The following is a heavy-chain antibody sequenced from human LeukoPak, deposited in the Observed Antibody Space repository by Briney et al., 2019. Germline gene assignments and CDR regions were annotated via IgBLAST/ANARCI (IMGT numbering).Heavy chain of an antibody. V-gene: IGHV3-30-3*01. D-gene: IGHD1-26*01. CDR2: ISYDGSSK. J-gene: IGHJ4*02. CDR1: GFTFSSYA. Sequence: GGSLRLSCAASGFTFSSYAMSWVRQAPGKGLEWVAVISYDGSSKYYADSVKGRFTISRDNSKNTLYLQMNSLRAEDTAVYYCAREGRIGRGSFDYWGQGTLVTVSS. CDR3: AREGRIGRGSFDY.